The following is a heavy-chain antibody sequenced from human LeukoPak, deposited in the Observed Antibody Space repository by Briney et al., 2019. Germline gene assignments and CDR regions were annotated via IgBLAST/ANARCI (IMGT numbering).Heavy chain of an antibody. CDR2: INPNSGGT. CDR3: ARDYGFYSGLYFFDY. Sequence: ASVKVSCKASGYTFTGHYIHWVRQAPGQGLEWMGWINPNSGGTKYAQKFQGRVTMTRDTSISTAYMELSKLRSDDTAVYSCARDYGFYSGLYFFDYWGQGTLSPSPQ. D-gene: IGHD1-26*01. J-gene: IGHJ4*02. V-gene: IGHV1-2*02. CDR1: GYTFTGHY.